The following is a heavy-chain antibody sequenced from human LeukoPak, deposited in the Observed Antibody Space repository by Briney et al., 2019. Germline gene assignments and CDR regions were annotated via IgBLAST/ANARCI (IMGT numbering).Heavy chain of an antibody. J-gene: IGHJ3*02. CDR2: INTNTGNP. V-gene: IGHV7-4-1*02. CDR3: ARDRRLGNWKAFDI. CDR1: GYTFSRYA. D-gene: IGHD1-1*01. Sequence: GASVKVSCKASGYTFSRYAMNWVRQAPGQGLEWMGWINTNTGNPTYAQGFTGRFVFSLDTSVSTAYLQISSLKAEDTAVYYCARDRRLGNWKAFDIWGQGTMVTVSS.